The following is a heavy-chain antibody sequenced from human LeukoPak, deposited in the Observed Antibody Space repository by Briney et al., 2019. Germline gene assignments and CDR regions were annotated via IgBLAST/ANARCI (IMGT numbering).Heavy chain of an antibody. D-gene: IGHD6-13*01. CDR3: TTYSRSWYVGED. CDR1: GFTFSSYS. J-gene: IGHJ4*02. Sequence: PGGSLRLSCAASGFTFSSYSMNWVRQAPGKGLEWVGRIKSNTDGGTTEYAAPVKGRFTISRDDSKNTLYLQMNSLETEDTAVYHCTTYSRSWYVGEDWGQGTLVTVSS. CDR2: IKSNTDGGTT. V-gene: IGHV3-15*01.